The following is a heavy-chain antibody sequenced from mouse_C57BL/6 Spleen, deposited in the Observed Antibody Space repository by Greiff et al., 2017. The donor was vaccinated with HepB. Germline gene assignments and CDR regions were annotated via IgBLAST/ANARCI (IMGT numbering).Heavy chain of an antibody. CDR1: GFTFTDYY. CDR3: ARYSKDAMDY. Sequence: DVQLQESGGGLVQPGGSLSLSCAASGFTFTDYYMSWVRQPPGKALEWLGFIRNKANGYTTEYSASVKGRFTISRDNSQSILYLQMNALRAEDSATYYCARYSKDAMDYWGQGTSVTVSS. CDR2: IRNKANGYTT. J-gene: IGHJ4*01. V-gene: IGHV7-3*01.